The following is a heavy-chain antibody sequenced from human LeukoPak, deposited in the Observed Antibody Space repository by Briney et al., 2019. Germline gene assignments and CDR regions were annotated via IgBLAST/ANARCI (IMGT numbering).Heavy chain of an antibody. D-gene: IGHD2-2*01. CDR2: MNPNSGNT. J-gene: IGHJ6*02. CDR3: ARGGYCSSTSCPIYYYYYGMDV. Sequence: GASVKVSCKASGYTFTSYDINWVRQATGQGLEWMGWMNPNSGNTGYAQKFQGRVTMTRNTSISTAYMELSSLRSEDTAVYYCARGGYCSSTSCPIYYYYYGMDVCGQGTTVTVSS. CDR1: GYTFTSYD. V-gene: IGHV1-8*01.